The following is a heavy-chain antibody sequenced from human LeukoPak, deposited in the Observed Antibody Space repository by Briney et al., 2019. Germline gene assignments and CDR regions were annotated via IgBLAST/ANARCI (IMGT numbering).Heavy chain of an antibody. CDR3: ARPGYGGDDAFDI. J-gene: IGHJ3*02. V-gene: IGHV3-21*01. Sequence: PGGSLRLSRAASGFTFSSYSMNWVRQAPGKGLEWVSSISSSSSYIYYADSVKGRFTISRDNSKNTLYLQMNSLRAEDTAVYYCARPGYGGDDAFDIWGQGTMVTVSS. CDR1: GFTFSSYS. D-gene: IGHD4-23*01. CDR2: ISSSSSYI.